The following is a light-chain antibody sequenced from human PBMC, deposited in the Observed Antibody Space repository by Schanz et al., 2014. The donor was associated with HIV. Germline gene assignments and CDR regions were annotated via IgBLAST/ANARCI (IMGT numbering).Light chain of an antibody. CDR1: QSVDNS. J-gene: IGKJ1*01. CDR2: DAS. V-gene: IGKV3-20*01. CDR3: QQYGSSPPT. Sequence: EVVLTQSPATLSLSPGERATLSCRASQSVDNSLAWYQQKPGQAPRLLIYDASNRATGIPARFSGSGSGTDFTLTISRLEPDDFAVYYCQQYGSSPPTFGQGTKVEIK.